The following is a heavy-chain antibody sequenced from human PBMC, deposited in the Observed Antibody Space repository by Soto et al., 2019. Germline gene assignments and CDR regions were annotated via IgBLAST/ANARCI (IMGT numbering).Heavy chain of an antibody. D-gene: IGHD4-4*01. CDR1: GYTFTSYD. V-gene: IGHV1-8*01. CDR2: MNPNSGNT. J-gene: IGHJ6*03. Sequence: ASVKVSCKASGYTFTSYDINWVRQATGQGLEWMGWMNPNSGNTGYAQKFQGRVTMTRNTSISTAYMELSSLRSEDTAVYYCARGKTRNYYRYYYMDVWGKGTTVTVSS. CDR3: ARGKTRNYYRYYYMDV.